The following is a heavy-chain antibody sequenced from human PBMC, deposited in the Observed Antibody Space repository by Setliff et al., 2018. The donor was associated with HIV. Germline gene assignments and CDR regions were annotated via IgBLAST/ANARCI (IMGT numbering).Heavy chain of an antibody. CDR1: GFTFSSYG. Sequence: GGSLRLSCAASGFTFSSYGMHWVRQAPGKGLEWVSSISTSSTYTYYADSVKGRFTISRDNAKNALYLQMNSLRAEDTAVYYCATHRVGQRPWLSDFWGQGTLVTVSS. V-gene: IGHV3-21*01. CDR2: ISTSSTYT. D-gene: IGHD5-12*01. J-gene: IGHJ4*02. CDR3: ATHRVGQRPWLSDF.